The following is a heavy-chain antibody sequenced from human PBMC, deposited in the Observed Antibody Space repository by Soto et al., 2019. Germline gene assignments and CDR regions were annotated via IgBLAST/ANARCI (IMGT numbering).Heavy chain of an antibody. Sequence: EVQLLESGGGLVQPGGSLRLSCAASGFTFSSYALSWVRQAPGKGLEWVSGISGSGGSTYYADSVKGRFTISRDNSKNTLYLEMNRLRAEDTAAYYCAKYRYDDILPHDYWGQGTLVTVSS. J-gene: IGHJ4*02. CDR1: GFTFSSYA. V-gene: IGHV3-23*01. CDR3: AKYRYDDILPHDY. CDR2: ISGSGGST. D-gene: IGHD3-9*01.